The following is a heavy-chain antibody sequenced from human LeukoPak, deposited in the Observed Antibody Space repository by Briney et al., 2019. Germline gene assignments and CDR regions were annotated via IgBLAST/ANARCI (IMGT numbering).Heavy chain of an antibody. CDR3: ARLGRGHTVVG. CDR2: IYHSGST. V-gene: IGHV4-38-2*02. D-gene: IGHD4-17*01. J-gene: IGHJ4*02. CDR1: GYSISSGDY. Sequence: SETLSLTCTVSGYSISSGDYWGWIRQPPGKGLEWIGSIYHSGSTYYNPSLKSRVTISVDTSKNQFSLKLSSVPAADTAEYYCARLGRGHTVVGWGQGTLFTVSS.